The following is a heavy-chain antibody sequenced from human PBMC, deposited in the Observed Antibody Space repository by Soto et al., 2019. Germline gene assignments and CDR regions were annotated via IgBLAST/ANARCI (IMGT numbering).Heavy chain of an antibody. J-gene: IGHJ6*02. V-gene: IGHV4-30-4*01. CDR1: GGSISSGDYY. CDR2: IYYSGST. Sequence: QVQLQESGPGLVKPSQTLSLTCTVSGGSISSGDYYWSWIRQPPGKGLEWIGYIYYSGSTYYNPSLKSRVTISVDTSKNQFSLKLSSVTAADTAVYYCARDTRTLTDYGDYVSHYYYYGMDVWGQGTTVTVSS. CDR3: ARDTRTLTDYGDYVSHYYYYGMDV. D-gene: IGHD4-17*01.